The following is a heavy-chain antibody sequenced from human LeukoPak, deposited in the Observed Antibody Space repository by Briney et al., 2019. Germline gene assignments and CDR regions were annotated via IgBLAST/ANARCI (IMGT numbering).Heavy chain of an antibody. CDR1: GFTFSSYG. CDR2: IRYDGSNK. J-gene: IGHJ4*02. D-gene: IGHD3-10*01. Sequence: PGGSLRLSCAASGFTFSSYGMHWVRQAPGKGLEWVAFIRYDGSNKYYADSVKGRFTISRDNSKNTLYLQMNSLRAEDTAVYYCAKGLSLQFYYGSGSFDYWGQGTLVTASS. CDR3: AKGLSLQFYYGSGSFDY. V-gene: IGHV3-30*02.